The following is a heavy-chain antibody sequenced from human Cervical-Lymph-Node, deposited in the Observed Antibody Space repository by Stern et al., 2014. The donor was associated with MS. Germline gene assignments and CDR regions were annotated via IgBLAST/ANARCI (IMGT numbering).Heavy chain of an antibody. J-gene: IGHJ4*02. V-gene: IGHV3-9*01. CDR2: ISWNSGSI. Sequence: QLVEPGGGLVQPGRSLRLSCAASGLTFDDYAMHWVRLAPGKGLGWVSGISWNSGSIGYADSVKGRFTISRDNAKNSLYLQMNSLRAEDTALYYCAKGRGYILDYWGQGTLVTVSS. CDR1: GLTFDDYA. D-gene: IGHD5-18*01. CDR3: AKGRGYILDY.